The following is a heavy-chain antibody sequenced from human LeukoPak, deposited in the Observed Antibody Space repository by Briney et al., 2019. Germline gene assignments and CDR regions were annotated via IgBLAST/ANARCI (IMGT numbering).Heavy chain of an antibody. Sequence: SETLSLTCTVSGGSISSYYWSWIWQPPGKGLEWIGYIYYSGSTNYNPSLKSRVTISVDTSKNQFSLKLSSVTAADTAVYYCARDKDYGDYGIYYYGMDVWGQGTTVTVSS. CDR2: IYYSGST. CDR3: ARDKDYGDYGIYYYGMDV. D-gene: IGHD4-17*01. CDR1: GGSISSYY. V-gene: IGHV4-59*01. J-gene: IGHJ6*02.